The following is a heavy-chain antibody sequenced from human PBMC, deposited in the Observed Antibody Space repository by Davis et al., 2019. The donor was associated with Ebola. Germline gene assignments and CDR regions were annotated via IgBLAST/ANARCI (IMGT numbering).Heavy chain of an antibody. V-gene: IGHV3-33*08. CDR3: GGAWD. CDR1: GFTFSSFG. Sequence: PGGSLRLSCATSGFTFSSFGMSWVRQAPGKGLEWVAVVSFDGTQEDYADSVKGRFTVSRDNSRNTLYLQMNSLRADDTAVYYCGGAWDWGQGTLVTVSS. J-gene: IGHJ4*02. CDR2: VSFDGTQE. D-gene: IGHD1-26*01.